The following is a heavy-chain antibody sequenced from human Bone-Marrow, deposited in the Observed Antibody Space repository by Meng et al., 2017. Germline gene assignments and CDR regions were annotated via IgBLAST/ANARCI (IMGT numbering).Heavy chain of an antibody. CDR2: IGTAGDT. CDR3: ATGLYCSGGSCYSR. Sequence: EVQLVESGGGLVQPVGSLRLSCAASGFTFSSYDMHWVRQATGKGLEWVSAIGTAGDTYYPGSVKGRFTISRENAKNSLYLQMNSLRAGDTAVYYCATGLYCSGGSCYSRWGQGTLVTVSS. CDR1: GFTFSSYD. J-gene: IGHJ4*02. V-gene: IGHV3-13*01. D-gene: IGHD2-15*01.